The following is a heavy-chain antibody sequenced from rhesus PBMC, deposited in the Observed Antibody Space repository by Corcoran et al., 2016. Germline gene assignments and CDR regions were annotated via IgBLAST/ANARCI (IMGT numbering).Heavy chain of an antibody. CDR3: AREYWITGTTAYGLDS. V-gene: IGHV4-173*01. Sequence: QLQLQESGPGLVKPSETLPLTCAVSGGSISSNYWSWIGQPPGKGLEWIGRISGSCVSTDYNPSLKSRVTISTATSKNQFSLKLSSVAAAATAVYYCAREYWITGTTAYGLDSWGQGVVVTVSS. CDR1: GGSISSNY. CDR2: ISGSCVST. J-gene: IGHJ6*01. D-gene: IGHD1-26*01.